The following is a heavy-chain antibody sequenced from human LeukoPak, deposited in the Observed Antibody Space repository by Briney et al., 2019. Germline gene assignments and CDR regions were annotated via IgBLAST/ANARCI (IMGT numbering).Heavy chain of an antibody. J-gene: IGHJ4*02. D-gene: IGHD6-19*01. V-gene: IGHV3-23*01. CDR2: ISGSGGST. Sequence: SGGSLRLSCAASGFTFSSYAMSWVRQAPGKGLEWVSAISGSGGSTYYADSVKGRFTLSRDNSKNTLYLQMNSLRAEDTAVYYCASTGSSGWADYWGQGTLVTVSP. CDR1: GFTFSSYA. CDR3: ASTGSSGWADY.